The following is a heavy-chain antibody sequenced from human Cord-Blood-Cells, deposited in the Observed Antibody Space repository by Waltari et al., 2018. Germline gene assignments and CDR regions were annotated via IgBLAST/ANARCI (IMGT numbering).Heavy chain of an antibody. D-gene: IGHD3-22*01. CDR2: INHSGST. CDR3: ARAMGYYDSSGYYY. J-gene: IGHJ4*02. CDR1: GGSFRGYY. V-gene: IGHV4-34*01. Sequence: QVQLQQWGAGLLKPSETLSLPCAVYGGSFRGYYCSWIRPPPGKGLEWIGEINHSGSTNYNPSLKSRVTISVDTSKNQFSLKLSSVTAADTAVYYCARAMGYYDSSGYYYWGQETLVTVSS.